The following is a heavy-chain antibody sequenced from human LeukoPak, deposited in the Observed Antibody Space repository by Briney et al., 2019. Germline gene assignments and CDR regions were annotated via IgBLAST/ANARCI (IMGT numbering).Heavy chain of an antibody. CDR2: FDPEDGET. CDR3: ATRVARGVISFF. Sequence: ASVKVSCKVSGYTLTELSMHWVRQAPGKGLEWIGGFDPEDGETIYAQKFQGRVTMTEDTSTDTAYMELSSLRSEDTAVYYCATRVARGVISFFWGQGTLVTVSS. V-gene: IGHV1-24*01. D-gene: IGHD3-10*01. J-gene: IGHJ4*02. CDR1: GYTLTELS.